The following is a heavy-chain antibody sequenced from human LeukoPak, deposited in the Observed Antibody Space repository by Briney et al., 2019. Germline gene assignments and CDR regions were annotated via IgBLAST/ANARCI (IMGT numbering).Heavy chain of an antibody. J-gene: IGHJ4*02. D-gene: IGHD4-17*01. Sequence: ASVKVSCKASGYTCSSYDINWVRQATGQGLEWMGWMNPNSGDTDYAQKFQGRVTMTRDTSMSTAYMELSNLRSEDTAVYYCARVSPAPLTTLTSDYWGQGTLITVSS. V-gene: IGHV1-8*01. CDR3: ARVSPAPLTTLTSDY. CDR2: MNPNSGDT. CDR1: GYTCSSYD.